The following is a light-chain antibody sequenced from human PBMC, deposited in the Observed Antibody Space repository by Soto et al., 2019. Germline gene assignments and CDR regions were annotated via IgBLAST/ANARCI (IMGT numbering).Light chain of an antibody. V-gene: IGLV2-23*01. Sequence: QSALTQPASGCGSPGQSITISCTGTSSDVGSYNLVSWYKQLPGQAPKLCICEGGKWTFWAYNRFSESNSGNTAPLTISGLHAEDEADYYCCSYTGNTTYVLGTGTKVTV. J-gene: IGLJ1*01. CDR2: EGG. CDR3: CSYTGNTTYV. CDR1: SSDVGSYNL.